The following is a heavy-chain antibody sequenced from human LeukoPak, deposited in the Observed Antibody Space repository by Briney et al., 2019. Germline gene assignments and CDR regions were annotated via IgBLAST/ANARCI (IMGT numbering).Heavy chain of an antibody. Sequence: GASVKVSCKASGYTFTGYYMHWVRQAPGQGLEWMGWINPNSGGTNYAQNFQGRVTMTRDTSISTAYMELSRLRSDDTAVYYCAGAYYGSGSYYNLPTHYYYMDVWGKGTTVTISS. CDR1: GYTFTGYY. J-gene: IGHJ6*03. CDR2: INPNSGGT. CDR3: AGAYYGSGSYYNLPTHYYYMDV. V-gene: IGHV1-2*02. D-gene: IGHD3-10*01.